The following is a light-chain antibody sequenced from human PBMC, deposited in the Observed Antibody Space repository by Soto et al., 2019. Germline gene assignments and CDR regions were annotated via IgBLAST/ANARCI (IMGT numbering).Light chain of an antibody. J-gene: IGKJ4*01. CDR2: GAS. Sequence: EIVLTQSPGTLSLSPGERATLSCRASQSASSSYLAWYQQKPGQAPRLLIYGASSRATGIPDRFSGSGSGTHFTLTISRLEPEDFAVYYCQQKGRSPLSFGGGTKVELK. V-gene: IGKV3-20*01. CDR3: QQKGRSPLS. CDR1: QSASSSY.